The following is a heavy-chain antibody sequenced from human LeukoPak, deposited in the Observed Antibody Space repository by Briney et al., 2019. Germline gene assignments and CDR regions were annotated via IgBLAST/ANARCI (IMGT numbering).Heavy chain of an antibody. Sequence: PGGSLRLSCAASGFTFSSYAMHWVRQAPGKGLEWVAVISYDGSNKYYADSVKGRFTISRDNSKNTLYLQMNSLRAEDTAVYYCARDLDLIAAAGTFDYWGQGTLVTVSS. J-gene: IGHJ4*02. V-gene: IGHV3-30*04. D-gene: IGHD6-13*01. CDR2: ISYDGSNK. CDR1: GFTFSSYA. CDR3: ARDLDLIAAAGTFDY.